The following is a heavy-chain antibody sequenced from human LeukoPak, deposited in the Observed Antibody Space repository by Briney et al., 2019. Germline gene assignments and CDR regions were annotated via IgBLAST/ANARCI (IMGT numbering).Heavy chain of an antibody. D-gene: IGHD2-2*01. J-gene: IGHJ6*03. V-gene: IGHV1-69*05. Sequence: GASVKVSFKASGGTFSSYAISWVRQAPGQGLEWMGGIIPIFGTANYAQKFQGRVTITTDESTSTAYMELSSLRSEDTAVYYCARVQGLYCSSTSCARGFDYYYYYMDVWGKGTTVTVSS. CDR2: IIPIFGTA. CDR3: ARVQGLYCSSTSCARGFDYYYYYMDV. CDR1: GGTFSSYA.